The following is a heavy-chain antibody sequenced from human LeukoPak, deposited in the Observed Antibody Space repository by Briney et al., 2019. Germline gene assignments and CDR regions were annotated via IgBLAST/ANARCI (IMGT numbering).Heavy chain of an antibody. CDR3: AKGDSEGFLRRSGYYIGIKVSAFDI. CDR2: ISGSGGST. Sequence: GGSLRLSCAASGFTFSSYAMSLVRQAPGKGLEWVSAISGSGGSTYYADSVKGRFTISRDNSKNTLYLQMNSLRAEDTAVYYCAKGDSEGFLRRSGYYIGIKVSAFDIWGQGTMVTVSS. V-gene: IGHV3-23*01. CDR1: GFTFSSYA. D-gene: IGHD3-3*01. J-gene: IGHJ3*02.